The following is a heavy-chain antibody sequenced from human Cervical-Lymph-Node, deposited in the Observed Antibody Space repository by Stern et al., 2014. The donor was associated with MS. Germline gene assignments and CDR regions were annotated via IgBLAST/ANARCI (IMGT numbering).Heavy chain of an antibody. D-gene: IGHD4-17*01. V-gene: IGHV3-49*05. CDR3: TRGARGDYVDFDY. CDR1: GFTFGDYA. Sequence: EDQLVESGGGLVKPGRSLRLSCTASGFTFGDYAMSWFRQAPGKGLEWVGFIRSKAYGGTTEYAASVKGRFTISRDDSKSIAYLQMNSLKTEDTAVYYCTRGARGDYVDFDYWGQGTLVTVSS. CDR2: IRSKAYGGTT. J-gene: IGHJ4*02.